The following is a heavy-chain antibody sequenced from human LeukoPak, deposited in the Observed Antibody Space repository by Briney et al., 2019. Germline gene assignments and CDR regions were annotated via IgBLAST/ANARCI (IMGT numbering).Heavy chain of an antibody. V-gene: IGHV3-7*04. Sequence: GGSLRLSCAASGLTFSSFWMTWVRQAPGKGLEWVANIKQDGSDRYYVDSVKGRFTISRDNAKNSLYLQMNSLRAEDTAVYYCTRYYDILTGRYGMDVWGQGTMVIVSS. CDR2: IKQDGSDR. J-gene: IGHJ6*02. D-gene: IGHD3-9*01. CDR1: GLTFSSFW. CDR3: TRYYDILTGRYGMDV.